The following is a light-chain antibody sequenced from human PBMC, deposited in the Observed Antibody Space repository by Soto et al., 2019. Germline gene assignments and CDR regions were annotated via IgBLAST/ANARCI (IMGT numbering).Light chain of an antibody. CDR3: QQRSNWAT. CDR2: DAS. J-gene: IGKJ3*01. Sequence: EIVLTQSPGTLSLSPGERATLSCRASQRVSSGYVAWYQQKPGQAPRLLIYDASNRATGIPARFSGSGSVTDFTLTISSLEPEDFAVYYCQQRSNWATFGPGTKVDIK. CDR1: QRVSSGY. V-gene: IGKV3D-20*02.